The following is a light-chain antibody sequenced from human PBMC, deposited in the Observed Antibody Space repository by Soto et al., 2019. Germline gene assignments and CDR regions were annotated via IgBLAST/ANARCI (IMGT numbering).Light chain of an antibody. J-gene: IGKJ3*01. CDR1: QSVVNNY. V-gene: IGKV3-20*01. Sequence: EIVLTQSPGTLSLSPGERGTLSCRASQSVVNNYLAWYQQKPGQAPRLLIYEASTRATGVPDRFSGSGSGTDFTLTISRLEYEDFAVYYCQQYGRSVGLVTFGPGTKVDIK. CDR2: EAS. CDR3: QQYGRSVGLVT.